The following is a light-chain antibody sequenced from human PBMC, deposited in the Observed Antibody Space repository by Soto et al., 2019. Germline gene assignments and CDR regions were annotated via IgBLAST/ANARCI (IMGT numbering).Light chain of an antibody. J-gene: IGKJ3*01. CDR2: GAS. CDR1: QSVSTNY. CDR3: HQYGSTPFT. V-gene: IGKV3-20*01. Sequence: EIVLTQSPGTLSLSPGDRATLSCRASQSVSTNYLAWYQQKLGQAPRLLIYGASCRATDIPYRFSGSGSGTDFTLTISRLEPEDFAVYYCHQYGSTPFTFGPGTKVDIK.